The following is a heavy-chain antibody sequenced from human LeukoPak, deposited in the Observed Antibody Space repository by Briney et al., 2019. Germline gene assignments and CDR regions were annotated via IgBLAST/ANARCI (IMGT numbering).Heavy chain of an antibody. V-gene: IGHV1-8*03. Sequence: ASVKVSCKTSGYTFTSYHINWVRQATGQGLEWMGWMNPYSGDRGYAQKFQGRVSITSDTSIGTAYMELSSLRSDATAVYFCARTTSLTASGYDYWGQGTLVTVSS. D-gene: IGHD4-17*01. CDR3: ARTTSLTASGYDY. J-gene: IGHJ4*02. CDR1: GYTFTSYH. CDR2: MNPYSGDR.